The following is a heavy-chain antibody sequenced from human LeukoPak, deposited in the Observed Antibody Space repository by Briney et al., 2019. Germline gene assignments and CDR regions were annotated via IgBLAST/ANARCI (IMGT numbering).Heavy chain of an antibody. D-gene: IGHD3-22*01. CDR1: GYTFTSYY. J-gene: IGHJ1*01. CDR3: ARGSRITMIVGVHSAEYFQH. V-gene: IGHV1-46*01. Sequence: GASVKVSCKASGYTFTSYYMHWVRQAPGQGLEWMGIINPSGGSTSYAQKFQGRVTMTRDTSTSTVYMELSSLRSEDTAVYYCARGSRITMIVGVHSAEYFQHWGQGTLVTVSS. CDR2: INPSGGST.